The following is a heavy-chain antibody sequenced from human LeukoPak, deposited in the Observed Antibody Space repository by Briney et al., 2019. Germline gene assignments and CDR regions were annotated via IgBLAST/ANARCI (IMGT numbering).Heavy chain of an antibody. CDR3: ASRHCSGGDCYFAGADPFDH. V-gene: IGHV3-53*01. J-gene: IGHJ4*02. CDR2: VYKDGKM. CDR1: GFTVSSTY. Sequence: SGGSLRLSCAASGFTVSSTYMSWVRQSPGKGLEWVSVVYKDGKMFYIDSVKGRFAISRDTSKNTVYLRMNNLRAEDTAVYYCASRHCSGGDCYFAGADPFDHWGQGTLVTVSS. D-gene: IGHD2-21*01.